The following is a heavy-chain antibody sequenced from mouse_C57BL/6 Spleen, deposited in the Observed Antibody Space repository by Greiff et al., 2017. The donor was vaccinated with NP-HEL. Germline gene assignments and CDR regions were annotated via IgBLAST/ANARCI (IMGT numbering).Heavy chain of an antibody. D-gene: IGHD2-12*01. CDR1: GYTFTSYW. CDR3: AREGDSAYYFDY. V-gene: IGHV1-72*01. CDR2: IDPNSGGT. Sequence: QVHVKQPGAELVKPGASVKLSCKASGYTFTSYWMHWVKQRPGRGLEWIGRIDPNSGGTKYNEKFKSKATLTVDKASSTAYMQLSSLTSEDSAVYYCAREGDSAYYFDYWGQGTTLTVSS. J-gene: IGHJ2*01.